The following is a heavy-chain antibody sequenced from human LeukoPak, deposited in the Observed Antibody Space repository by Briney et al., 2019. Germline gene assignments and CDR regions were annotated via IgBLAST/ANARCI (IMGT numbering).Heavy chain of an antibody. V-gene: IGHV3-23*01. D-gene: IGHD6-19*01. J-gene: IGHJ5*02. Sequence: GGSPRLSCAASGFTFSSHAMSWVRQAPGHGLEWVSAISGSGGSTYYADSVKGRFTIPRDNSKNTLYLQMNSLRAEDTAVYYCAKDPIAVAGGGWFDPWGQGTLVTVSS. CDR3: AKDPIAVAGGGWFDP. CDR2: ISGSGGST. CDR1: GFTFSSHA.